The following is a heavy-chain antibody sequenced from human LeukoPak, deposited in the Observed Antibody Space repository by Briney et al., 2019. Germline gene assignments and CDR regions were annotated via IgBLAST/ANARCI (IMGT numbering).Heavy chain of an antibody. V-gene: IGHV4-61*02. J-gene: IGHJ4*02. CDR3: ARGNSSSWPLDY. CDR2: IYSSGST. D-gene: IGHD6-13*01. CDR1: GGSISSSSYY. Sequence: PSETLSLTCTVSGGSISSSSYYWSWIRQPAGKGLEWIGRIYSSGSTNYNPSLKSRLTMSVDTSKNQFSLKLSSVTAADTAIYYCARGNSSSWPLDYWGQGTLVTVSS.